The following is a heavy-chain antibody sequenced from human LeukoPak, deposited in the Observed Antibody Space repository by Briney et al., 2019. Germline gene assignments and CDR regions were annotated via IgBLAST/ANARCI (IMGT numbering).Heavy chain of an antibody. J-gene: IGHJ4*02. D-gene: IGHD5-18*01. CDR3: ARYSYGGYYFDY. CDR1: GGSISSYY. CDR2: VYSSGST. Sequence: SETLSLTCTVSGGSISSYYWSWIRQPPGKGLEWIGYVYSSGSTNYNPSLKSRVTISVDTSKNQFSLRLTSVTAADTAVYYCARYSYGGYYFDYWGQGTLVTVSS. V-gene: IGHV4-59*01.